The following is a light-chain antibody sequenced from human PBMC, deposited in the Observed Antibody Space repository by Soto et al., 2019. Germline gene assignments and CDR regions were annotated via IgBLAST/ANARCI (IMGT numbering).Light chain of an antibody. CDR1: QSVSSN. CDR3: QQYNNGPLT. J-gene: IGKJ4*01. V-gene: IGKV3-15*01. Sequence: EIMMTQSPATLSVSPGERATLSCRASQSVSSNLAWYQQKPGQAPRLFIYAASTRATGIPARFRGSGSGTEFTLTISSPQSDYFGIYDRQQYNNGPLTFGGGTKVEIK. CDR2: AAS.